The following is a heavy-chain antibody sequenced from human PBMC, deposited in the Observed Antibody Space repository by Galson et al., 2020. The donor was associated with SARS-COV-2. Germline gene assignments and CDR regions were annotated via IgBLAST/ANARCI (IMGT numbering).Heavy chain of an antibody. Sequence: GGSLSLSCAASGFTFSSYSMNWVRQAPGKGLEWVSSISSSSSYIYYADSVKGRFTISRDNAKNSLYLQMNSLRAEDTAVYYCAREGVLLDAFDIWGQGTMVTVSS. J-gene: IGHJ3*02. D-gene: IGHD3-10*01. CDR3: AREGVLLDAFDI. CDR2: ISSSSSYI. CDR1: GFTFSSYS. V-gene: IGHV3-21*01.